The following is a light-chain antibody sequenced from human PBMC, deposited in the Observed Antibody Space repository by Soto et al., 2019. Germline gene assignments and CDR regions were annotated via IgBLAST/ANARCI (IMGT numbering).Light chain of an antibody. CDR3: QHFGSSPPWP. V-gene: IGKV3-11*01. CDR2: DAF. Sequence: EIVLTQSPATLSLSPGERATLSCRASQSVRSYLAWYQQKPGQTPRLLIYDAFNRATGIPARFSGSGSGTDFTLTISSLEPEDFAVYYCQHFGSSPPWPFGQGTKVE. J-gene: IGKJ1*01. CDR1: QSVRSY.